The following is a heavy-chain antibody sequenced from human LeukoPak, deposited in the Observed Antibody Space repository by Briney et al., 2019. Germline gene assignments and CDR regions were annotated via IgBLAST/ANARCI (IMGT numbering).Heavy chain of an antibody. CDR1: GFSFSSSW. CDR3: ARDWGGSGPTSHDY. Sequence: PGGSLTLSCAASGFSFSSSWMHWGRQAPGRGPVWVSRISSVGTNIRYTDSVRGRFNVSKDNAKNTLYLQMNRLRVEDSAVYYCARDWGGSGPTSHDYWGQGTLVTVPS. CDR2: ISSVGTNI. D-gene: IGHD3-16*01. V-gene: IGHV3-74*01. J-gene: IGHJ4*02.